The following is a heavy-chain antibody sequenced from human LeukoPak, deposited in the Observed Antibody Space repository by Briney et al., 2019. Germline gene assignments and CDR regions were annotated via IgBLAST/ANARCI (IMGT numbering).Heavy chain of an antibody. CDR1: GGSISSYY. Sequence: PSETLSLTCTVTGGSISSYYWSWFRQPPGKGLEWIGYIYYTGSTNYNPSLKSRVTISVDTSKNQFSLKLSSVTAADTAVYYCARQQLSQLYYFDNWGQGTLVTVSS. CDR2: IYYTGST. J-gene: IGHJ4*02. V-gene: IGHV4-59*01. D-gene: IGHD6-13*01. CDR3: ARQQLSQLYYFDN.